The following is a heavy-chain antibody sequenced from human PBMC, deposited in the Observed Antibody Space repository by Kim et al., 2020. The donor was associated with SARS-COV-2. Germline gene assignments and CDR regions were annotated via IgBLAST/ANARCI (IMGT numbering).Heavy chain of an antibody. Sequence: SETLSLTCTVSGGSISSYYWSWIRQPPGKGLEWIGYIYYSGSTNYNPSLKSRVTISVDTSKNQFSLKLNSVTAADTAVYYCARDPTDTYDILTGYYGYGMGVWGQGTTVTVSS. CDR1: GGSISSYY. J-gene: IGHJ6*02. CDR2: IYYSGST. D-gene: IGHD3-9*01. V-gene: IGHV4-59*13. CDR3: ARDPTDTYDILTGYYGYGMGV.